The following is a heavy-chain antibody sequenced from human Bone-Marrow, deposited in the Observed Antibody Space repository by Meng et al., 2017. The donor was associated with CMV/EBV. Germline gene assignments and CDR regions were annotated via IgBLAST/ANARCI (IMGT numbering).Heavy chain of an antibody. V-gene: IGHV6-1*01. CDR1: GDSVSSNSAA. CDR3: ARDLMNVYAFWSGYSTGGGFDY. CDR2: TYYRSKWYN. Sequence: SQTLSLTCAISGDSVSSNSAAWNWIRQSPSRGLEWLGRTYYRSKWYNDYAVSVKSRITINPDTSKNQFSLQLNSVTPEDTAVYYCARDLMNVYAFWSGYSTGGGFDYWGPGTLVTVSS. J-gene: IGHJ4*01. D-gene: IGHD3-3*01.